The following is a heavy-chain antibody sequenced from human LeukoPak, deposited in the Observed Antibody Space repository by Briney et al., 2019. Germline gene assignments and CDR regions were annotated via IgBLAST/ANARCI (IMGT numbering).Heavy chain of an antibody. CDR1: GGSISSNDYY. Sequence: PSETLSLTFTVSGGSISSNDYYWGWIRQPPGKGLEWIGRIYTSGSTNYNPSLKSRVTISVDTSKNQFSLKLSSVTAADTAVYYCARDSMGRFNYWGQGTLVTVSS. CDR3: ARDSMGRFNY. D-gene: IGHD3-10*01. CDR2: IYTSGST. V-gene: IGHV4-61*02. J-gene: IGHJ4*02.